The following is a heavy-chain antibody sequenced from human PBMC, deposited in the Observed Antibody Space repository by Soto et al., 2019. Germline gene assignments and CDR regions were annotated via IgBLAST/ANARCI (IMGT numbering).Heavy chain of an antibody. CDR1: GFTFTNYY. Sequence: QVQLVQSGAEVKKPGASVKVSCKASGFTFTNYYIHWVRQAPGQGLEWMGLINPSGGGTFYAQKFKGRVTVTRDTSTGTVYMELSNLRSEDTAVYFCARDSGDTTLRQWGRSFHYWGQGTLVTFSS. CDR2: INPSGGGT. CDR3: ARDSGDTTLRQWGRSFHY. D-gene: IGHD5-18*01. J-gene: IGHJ4*02. V-gene: IGHV1-46*01.